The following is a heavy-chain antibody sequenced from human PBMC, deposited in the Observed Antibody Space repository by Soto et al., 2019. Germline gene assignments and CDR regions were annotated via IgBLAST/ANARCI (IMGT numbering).Heavy chain of an antibody. V-gene: IGHV3-21*01. CDR1: GFTFSSYA. Sequence: GGSLRLSCAASGFTFSSYAMSWVRQAPGKGLEWVSSISSSSSYIYYADSVKGRFTISRDNAKNSLYLQMNSLRAEDTAVYYCARDLSLWRFNYYYYYAMDVWGQGTTVTVSS. J-gene: IGHJ6*02. CDR2: ISSSSSYI. CDR3: ARDLSLWRFNYYYYYAMDV. D-gene: IGHD3-16*02.